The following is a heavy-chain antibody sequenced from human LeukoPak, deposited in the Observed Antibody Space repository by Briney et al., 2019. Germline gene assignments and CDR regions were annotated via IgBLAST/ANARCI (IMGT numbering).Heavy chain of an antibody. D-gene: IGHD4-11*01. CDR2: IYYSGST. Sequence: SETLSLTCTVSGGSISSYYWSWIRQAPGKGLEWIGYIYYSGSTNYNPSLKSRVTISVDTSKNQFSLKLSSVTAADTAVYYCARVDYKTTRFDPWGQGTLVTVSS. CDR1: GGSISSYY. J-gene: IGHJ5*02. CDR3: ARVDYKTTRFDP. V-gene: IGHV4-59*01.